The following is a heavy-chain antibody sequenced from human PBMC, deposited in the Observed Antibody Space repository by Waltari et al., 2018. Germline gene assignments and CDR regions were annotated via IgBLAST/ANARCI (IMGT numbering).Heavy chain of an antibody. CDR3: SKDADDSDYGLFDY. Sequence: EVQLLESGGGLVQPGGSLRLSCAASGLIFSNYARSWVRQAPGEGVGWVSAISGGGDNTDYADSVKGRFTISRDNSKNTLYLQMNSLRAEDKAVYYCSKDADDSDYGLFDYWGQGTLVTVSS. CDR1: GLIFSNYA. D-gene: IGHD4-17*01. CDR2: ISGGGDNT. V-gene: IGHV3-23*01. J-gene: IGHJ4*02.